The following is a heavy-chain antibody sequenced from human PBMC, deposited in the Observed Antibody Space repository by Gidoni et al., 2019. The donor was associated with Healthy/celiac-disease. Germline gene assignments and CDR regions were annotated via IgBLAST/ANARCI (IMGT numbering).Heavy chain of an antibody. D-gene: IGHD6-13*01. CDR2: IIPIFGTA. Sequence: QVQLVQSGAEVKKPGSSVKVSCTASGGTFSSYAISWVRQAPGQGLEWMGGIIPIFGTANYAQKFQGRVTITADESTSTAYMELSSLRSEDTAVYYCARERVAAAGREAWFDPWGQGTLVTVSS. V-gene: IGHV1-69*01. J-gene: IGHJ5*02. CDR1: GGTFSSYA. CDR3: ARERVAAAGREAWFDP.